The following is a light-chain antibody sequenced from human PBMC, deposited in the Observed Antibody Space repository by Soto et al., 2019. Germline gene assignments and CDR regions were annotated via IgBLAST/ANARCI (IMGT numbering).Light chain of an antibody. CDR2: DVS. J-gene: IGLJ2*01. CDR3: SSYASNGDVL. V-gene: IGLV2-14*03. CDR1: SSDVGTYVY. Sequence: QSALTQPASVSGSPGQSITISCTGTSSDVGTYVYVSWYQHHPGKAPKLMIYDVSNRPSGVSDRFSGSKSCNTASLTISGLQAEDEADYYCSSYASNGDVLFGGGTKLTVL.